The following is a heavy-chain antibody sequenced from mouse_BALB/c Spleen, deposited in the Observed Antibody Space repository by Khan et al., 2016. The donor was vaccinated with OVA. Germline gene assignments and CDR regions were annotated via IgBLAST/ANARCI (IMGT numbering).Heavy chain of an antibody. Sequence: QIQLVQSGPELKKPGETVKISCKASAYTFTNYGMNWVKQAPGKGLKWMGWINTYTGEPTYTDDFKGRFAFSLETSASTAYLQINNLKNEDMATYFCARGASYWYFDVWGAGTRSPSPQ. CDR2: INTYTGEP. CDR3: ARGASYWYFDV. CDR1: AYTFTNYG. D-gene: IGHD6-1*01. V-gene: IGHV9-1*02. J-gene: IGHJ1*01.